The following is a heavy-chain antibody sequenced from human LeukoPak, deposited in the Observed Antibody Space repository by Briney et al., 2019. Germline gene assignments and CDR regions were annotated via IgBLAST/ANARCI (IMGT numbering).Heavy chain of an antibody. V-gene: IGHV4-39*07. D-gene: IGHD1-26*01. CDR2: IYYSGST. CDR3: ARDLIVGATPFVDY. CDR1: GGSISSSSYY. Sequence: SETLSLTCTVSGGSISSSSYYWGWIRQPPGKGLEWIGSIYYSGSTYYNPSLKSRVTISVDTSKNQFSLKLSSVTAADTAVYYCARDLIVGATPFVDYWGQGTLVTVSS. J-gene: IGHJ4*02.